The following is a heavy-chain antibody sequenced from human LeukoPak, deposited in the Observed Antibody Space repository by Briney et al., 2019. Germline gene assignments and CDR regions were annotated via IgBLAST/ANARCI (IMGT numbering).Heavy chain of an antibody. D-gene: IGHD4-17*01. V-gene: IGHV4-30-4*01. CDR3: ARVTTVTTSFHFDY. Sequence: SETLSLTCTVSGGSISRGRYYWSWIRQPPGEGLELIGYIYYSGITYYHPSLKSRVTISLDTSKNQFSLKLSSVTAADTAVYYCARVTTVTTSFHFDYWGQGTLVTVSS. CDR2: IYYSGIT. CDR1: GGSISRGRYY. J-gene: IGHJ4*02.